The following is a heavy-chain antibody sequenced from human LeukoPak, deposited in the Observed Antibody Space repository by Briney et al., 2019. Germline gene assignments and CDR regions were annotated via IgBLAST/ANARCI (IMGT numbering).Heavy chain of an antibody. V-gene: IGHV4-61*02. Sequence: SQTLSLTCTVSGDSISSGSYYWSWIRQPAGKGLEWIGRIYTSGSTKYNPSLNSRVTISVDTSKNQFSLKVSSVTAADTAVYYCETDRIAFDYWGQGTLVTVSS. J-gene: IGHJ4*02. D-gene: IGHD2-21*01. CDR3: ETDRIAFDY. CDR2: IYTSGST. CDR1: GDSISSGSYY.